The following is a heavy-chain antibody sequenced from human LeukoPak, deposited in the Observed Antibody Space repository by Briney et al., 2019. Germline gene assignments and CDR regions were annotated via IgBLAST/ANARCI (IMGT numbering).Heavy chain of an antibody. CDR2: IYYSGST. J-gene: IGHJ4*02. D-gene: IGHD6-13*01. V-gene: IGHV4-59*01. CDR1: GGSISSYY. Sequence: PSETLSLTCTVSGGSISSYYWSWIRQPPGKGLEWIGYIYYSGSTNYNPSLKSRVTISVDTSKTQFSLKLSSVTAADTAVYYCASSIAAAGKSFDYWGQGTLVTVSS. CDR3: ASSIAAAGKSFDY.